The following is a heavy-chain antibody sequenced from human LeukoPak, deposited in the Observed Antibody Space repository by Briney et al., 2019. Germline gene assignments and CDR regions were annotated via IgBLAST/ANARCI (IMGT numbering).Heavy chain of an antibody. Sequence: SETLSLTCAVYGGSFSDYYWSWIRQPPGKGLEWIGEINHSGSTNYNPSLKSRVTISVDTSKNQFSLKLSSVTAADTAVYYCARDKPVAAAGIPYYYYMDVWGKGTTVTISS. D-gene: IGHD6-13*01. CDR2: INHSGST. CDR3: ARDKPVAAAGIPYYYYMDV. V-gene: IGHV4-34*01. CDR1: GGSFSDYY. J-gene: IGHJ6*03.